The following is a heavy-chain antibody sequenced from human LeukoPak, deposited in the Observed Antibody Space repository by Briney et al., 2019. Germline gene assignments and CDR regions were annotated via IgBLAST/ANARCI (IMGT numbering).Heavy chain of an antibody. CDR2: INWNGGST. CDR1: GFTFDDYG. D-gene: IGHD6-13*01. J-gene: IGHJ4*02. CDR3: ARDVATSWSGFDY. Sequence: GSLKLSCAASGFTFDDYGMNWVRQAPGKGLEWVSGINWNGGSTSYADSVKGRFTISRDNTKNSLCLQMNSLRAEDTALYYCARDVATSWSGFDYWGQGTQVTVSS. V-gene: IGHV3-20*04.